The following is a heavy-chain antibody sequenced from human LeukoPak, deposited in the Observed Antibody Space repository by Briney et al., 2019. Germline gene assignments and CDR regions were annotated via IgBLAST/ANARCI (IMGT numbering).Heavy chain of an antibody. Sequence: PSETLSLTCTVSGGSISSYYWSWIRQPPGKGLEWIGSIYYSGTTYYNPSLKSRLTISVDTSKNQFSLKLNSVTAADTAVYYCARSAPQVGDYWGQGTLVTVSS. D-gene: IGHD1-26*01. CDR2: IYYSGTT. CDR3: ARSAPQVGDY. J-gene: IGHJ4*02. V-gene: IGHV4-59*05. CDR1: GGSISSYY.